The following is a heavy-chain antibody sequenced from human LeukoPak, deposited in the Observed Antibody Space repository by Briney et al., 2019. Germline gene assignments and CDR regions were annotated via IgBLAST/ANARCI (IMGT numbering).Heavy chain of an antibody. D-gene: IGHD2-21*02. Sequence: ASVKVSCKASGYTFTSYAMNWVRQAPGQGLEWMGWINTNTGNPTYAQGFTGRFVFSLDTSVSTAYLQISSLKASDTAMYYCARRLADFADCGGDCYPPDFDYWGQGTLVTVSS. CDR1: GYTFTSYA. CDR2: INTNTGNP. J-gene: IGHJ4*02. V-gene: IGHV7-4-1*02. CDR3: ARRLADFADCGGDCYPPDFDY.